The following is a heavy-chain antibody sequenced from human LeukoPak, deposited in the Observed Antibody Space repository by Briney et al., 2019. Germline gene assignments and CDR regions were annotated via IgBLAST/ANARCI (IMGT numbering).Heavy chain of an antibody. CDR3: ARDRYCSGGSCYSGEYFQH. CDR2: ISSSGSTI. V-gene: IGHV3-11*04. Sequence: GGSLRLSCAASGFTFSDYYMSWIRQAPGKGLELVSYISSSGSTIYYADSVKGRFTISRDNAKNSLYLQMNSLRAEDTAVYYCARDRYCSGGSCYSGEYFQHWGQGTLVTVSS. D-gene: IGHD2-15*01. CDR1: GFTFSDYY. J-gene: IGHJ1*01.